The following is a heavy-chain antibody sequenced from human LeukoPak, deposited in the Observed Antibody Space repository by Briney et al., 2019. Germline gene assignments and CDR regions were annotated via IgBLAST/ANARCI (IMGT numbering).Heavy chain of an antibody. J-gene: IGHJ3*02. V-gene: IGHV3-53*01. CDR2: IYSGGST. CDR1: GFTVSSNY. CDR3: ARGGSYLSAFAI. D-gene: IGHD1-26*01. Sequence: GGSLRLSCAASGFTVSSNYMSWVRQAPGKGLAWVSIIYSGGSTFYADSVKGRFTTSRDNSKNTLYLQMNSLRAENTAVYYCARGGSYLSAFAIWGQGTMVTVSS.